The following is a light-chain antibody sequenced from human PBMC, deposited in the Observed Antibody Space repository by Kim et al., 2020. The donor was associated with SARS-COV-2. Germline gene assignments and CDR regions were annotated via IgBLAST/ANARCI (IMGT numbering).Light chain of an antibody. CDR1: QSVSTY. Sequence: SPGETATLSCRASQSVSTYLAWYQQKPGQAPRLLIYDASNRATGIPARFRGSGSGTDFTLTISSLESEDSAVYYCQQRSNWPRNTFGQGTRLEIK. V-gene: IGKV3-11*01. J-gene: IGKJ5*01. CDR2: DAS. CDR3: QQRSNWPRNT.